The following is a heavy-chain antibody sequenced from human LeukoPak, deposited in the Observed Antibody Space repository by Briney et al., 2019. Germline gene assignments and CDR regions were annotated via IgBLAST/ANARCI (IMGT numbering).Heavy chain of an antibody. CDR1: GGSISSGSYY. J-gene: IGHJ5*02. CDR2: IYYRGTT. Sequence: PSETLSLTCTVSGGSISSGSYYWSWIRQHPGKGLEWIGYIYYRGTTYYNPSLKNRLTISLDMSKNQFSLKLSSVTAADTAVYYCARREDYGDYRVFDPWGQGTLVTVSS. D-gene: IGHD4-17*01. V-gene: IGHV4-31*03. CDR3: ARREDYGDYRVFDP.